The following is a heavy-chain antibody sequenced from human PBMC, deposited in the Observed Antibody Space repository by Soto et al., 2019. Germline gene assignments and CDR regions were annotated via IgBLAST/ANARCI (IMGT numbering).Heavy chain of an antibody. Sequence: GGSLRLSCAASGFTVSSNYMSWVRQAPGKGLEWVSVIYSGGSTYYADSVKGRFTISRHNSKNTLYLQMNSLRAEDTAVYYCAINNPGSYYNPQRGDAFDIWGQGTMVTVSS. D-gene: IGHD3-10*01. V-gene: IGHV3-53*04. CDR1: GFTVSSNY. J-gene: IGHJ3*02. CDR3: AINNPGSYYNPQRGDAFDI. CDR2: IYSGGST.